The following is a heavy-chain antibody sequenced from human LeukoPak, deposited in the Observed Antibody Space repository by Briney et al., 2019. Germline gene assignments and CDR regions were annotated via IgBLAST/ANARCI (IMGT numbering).Heavy chain of an antibody. CDR3: ARGPAGYN. CDR1: GFAFSSNH. J-gene: IGHJ4*02. V-gene: IGHV3-53*01. Sequence: PGGPLRLSCAASGFAFSSNHMSWVRQAPGKGLEWVSVIYSGGSTDYADSVKGRFTISRDNLKNTLYLQMNSLRAEDTAVYYCARGPAGYNWGQGTLVTFSS. D-gene: IGHD1-1*01. CDR2: IYSGGST.